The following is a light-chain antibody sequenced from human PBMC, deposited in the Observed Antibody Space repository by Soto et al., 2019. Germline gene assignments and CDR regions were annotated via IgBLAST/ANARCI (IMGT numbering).Light chain of an antibody. Sequence: DIQLTQSPSTQSASVGDRVTITCRASQIIDKKLAWYQQKPGKAPKLLIFDASTLETGVPLRFSGSGSGTEFSLSINSLQPEDFGTYFCQQYDLYWTFGQGTKVDI. CDR2: DAS. V-gene: IGKV1-5*01. CDR3: QQYDLYWT. J-gene: IGKJ1*01. CDR1: QIIDKK.